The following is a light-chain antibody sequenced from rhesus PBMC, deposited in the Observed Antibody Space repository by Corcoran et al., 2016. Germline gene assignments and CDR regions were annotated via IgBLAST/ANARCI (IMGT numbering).Light chain of an antibody. J-gene: IGKJ3*01. CDR3: QQHNSYPFT. Sequence: DIQMTQSPSSLSASVGDRVTITCRASENVNNYLHWYQQKPGKTPKLLIYKASTLKSGVPSRFSGRGSGTDFTLTISSLQPEDFATYYCQQHNSYPFTFGPGTKLDIK. V-gene: IGKV1-74*01. CDR1: ENVNNY. CDR2: KAS.